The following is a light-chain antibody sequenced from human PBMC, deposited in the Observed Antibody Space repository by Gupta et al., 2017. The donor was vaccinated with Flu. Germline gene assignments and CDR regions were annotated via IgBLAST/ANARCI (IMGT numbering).Light chain of an antibody. CDR1: QDIANY. J-gene: IGKJ4*01. CDR3: LQHENFPRT. CDR2: DAS. Sequence: DIQMTQFPSSLSASVGDRVTITCQASQDIANYLTWYQQKPARAPNLLIFDASNLETGVPSRFSGSGSGKQFTFVINNLQPEDVGTYYCLQHENFPRTFGGGTRVEIK. V-gene: IGKV1-33*01.